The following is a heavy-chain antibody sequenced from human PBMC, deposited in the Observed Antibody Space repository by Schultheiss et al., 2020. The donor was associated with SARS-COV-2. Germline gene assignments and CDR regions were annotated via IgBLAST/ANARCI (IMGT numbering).Heavy chain of an antibody. Sequence: GESLKISCAASGFTFSSYSMNWVRQAPGKGLEWVSYISSSSSTIYYADSVKGRFTISRDNAKNSLYLQMNSLRDEDTAVYYCARDLQSDSSGYYYFWYFDLWGLGTLVTVSS. V-gene: IGHV3-48*02. CDR1: GFTFSSYS. D-gene: IGHD3-22*01. CDR2: ISSSSSTI. CDR3: ARDLQSDSSGYYYFWYFDL. J-gene: IGHJ2*01.